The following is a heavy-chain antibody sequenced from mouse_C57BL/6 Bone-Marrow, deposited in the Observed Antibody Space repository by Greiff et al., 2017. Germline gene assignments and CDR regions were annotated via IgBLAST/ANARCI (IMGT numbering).Heavy chain of an antibody. CDR1: GYTFTSYD. CDR2: IYPRDGST. CDR3: AREGHGSSYDWYFDV. V-gene: IGHV1-85*01. J-gene: IGHJ1*03. Sequence: QVQLQQSGPELVKPGASVKLSCKASGYTFTSYDINWVKQRPGQGLEWIGWIYPRDGSTKYNEKFKGKSTLTVDKSSSTAYMQLSSLTSEDSAVYYCAREGHGSSYDWYFDVWGTGTTVTVSS. D-gene: IGHD1-1*01.